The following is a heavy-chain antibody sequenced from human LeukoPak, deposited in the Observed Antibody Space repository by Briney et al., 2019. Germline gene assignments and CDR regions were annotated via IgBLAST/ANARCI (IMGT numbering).Heavy chain of an antibody. D-gene: IGHD5-12*01. J-gene: IGHJ4*02. V-gene: IGHV4-34*01. Sequence: SETLSLTCAVYGGSFSGYYWSWIRHPPGKGLELIGEINHSGSTNYNPSLKSRVTISVDTSKNQFSLKLSSVTAADTAVYYCARGEWLRSWFAYWGQGTLVTVSS. CDR3: ARGEWLRSWFAY. CDR1: GGSFSGYY. CDR2: INHSGST.